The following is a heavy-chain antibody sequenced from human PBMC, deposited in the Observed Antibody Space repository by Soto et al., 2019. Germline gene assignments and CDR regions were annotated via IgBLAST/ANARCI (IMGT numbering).Heavy chain of an antibody. J-gene: IGHJ4*02. CDR2: MNPNSGNT. CDR3: ARGITTVTYFDY. CDR1: GYTFTSYD. Sequence: ASVKVSCKASGYTFTSYDINWVRQATGQGLEWMGWMNPNSGNTGYAQKFQGRVTMTRNTSISTAYMELSSLRSEDTAVYYCARGITTVTYFDYWGQGTLVTVSS. D-gene: IGHD4-17*01. V-gene: IGHV1-8*01.